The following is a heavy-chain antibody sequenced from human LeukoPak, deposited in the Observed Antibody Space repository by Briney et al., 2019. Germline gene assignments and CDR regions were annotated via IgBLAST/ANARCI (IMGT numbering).Heavy chain of an antibody. Sequence: SETLCLTCSVSGGSISNYFWSWIRQPPGKGLEWIGYVYFTGTTNYNPSLKSRVTISIDKSRKQLSLKLNSVTTADTAVYYCARTSASYYYYMDVWGNGTTVTISS. D-gene: IGHD3-3*01. CDR3: ARTSASYYYYMDV. V-gene: IGHV4-59*01. CDR1: GGSISNYF. J-gene: IGHJ6*03. CDR2: VYFTGTT.